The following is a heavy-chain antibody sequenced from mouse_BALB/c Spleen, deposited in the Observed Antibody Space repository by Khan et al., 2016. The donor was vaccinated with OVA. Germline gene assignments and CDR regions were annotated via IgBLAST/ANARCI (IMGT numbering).Heavy chain of an antibody. D-gene: IGHD1-1*01. Sequence: EVELVESGGGLVQPGGSRKLSCAASGFTFSSFGMHWVRQAPEKGLEWVAYISSGSSTIYYADTVTGRFTISRDNPKNTLFLQMTSQGSEDRARYYCATYGWWDWGAGTTVTVSS. J-gene: IGHJ1*01. CDR1: GFTFSSFG. CDR3: ATYGWWD. V-gene: IGHV5-17*02. CDR2: ISSGSSTI.